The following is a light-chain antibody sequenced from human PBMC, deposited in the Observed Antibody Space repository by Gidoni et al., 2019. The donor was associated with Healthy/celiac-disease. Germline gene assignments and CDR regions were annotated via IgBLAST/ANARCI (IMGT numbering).Light chain of an antibody. V-gene: IGKV1-5*03. J-gene: IGKJ1*01. CDR3: QQYNSYSKT. CDR2: KAS. Sequence: DIQMTQYPSTLSASVGDRVTITCRATQSISSWLAWYQQKPGKAPKLLIYKASSLESGVPSRFSGSGSGPEFTLTLSSLQPDDFATYYCQQYNSYSKTFGQGTKVEIK. CDR1: QSISSW.